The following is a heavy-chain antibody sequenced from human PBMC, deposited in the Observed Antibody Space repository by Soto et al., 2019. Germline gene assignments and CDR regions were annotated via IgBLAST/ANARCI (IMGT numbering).Heavy chain of an antibody. Sequence: ASVKVSCKASGYTFTSYGISWVRQAPGQGLEWMGWISAYNGNTNYAQKLQGRVTMTTDTSTSTAYMELRSLRSDDTAVYYCARVVEMITFGGVIVIPYFDYWGQGTLVTVSS. V-gene: IGHV1-18*04. CDR2: ISAYNGNT. CDR3: ARVVEMITFGGVIVIPYFDY. J-gene: IGHJ4*02. CDR1: GYTFTSYG. D-gene: IGHD3-16*02.